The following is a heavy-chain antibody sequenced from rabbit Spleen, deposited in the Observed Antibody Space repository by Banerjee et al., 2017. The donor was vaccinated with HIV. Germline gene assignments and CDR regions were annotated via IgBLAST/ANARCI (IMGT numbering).Heavy chain of an antibody. D-gene: IGHD4-1*01. CDR2: IAGSSSGFT. Sequence: EQLEESGGGLVKPEGSLTLTCKASGFSFSSSDYICWVRQAPGKGLEWISCIAGSSSGFTYSATWAKGRFTISKTSSTTVTLQMTSLTAADTATYFCARAIVPWLGLTRLDLWGQGTLVTVS. CDR1: GFSFSSSDY. V-gene: IGHV1S45*01. CDR3: ARAIVPWLGLTRLDL. J-gene: IGHJ3*01.